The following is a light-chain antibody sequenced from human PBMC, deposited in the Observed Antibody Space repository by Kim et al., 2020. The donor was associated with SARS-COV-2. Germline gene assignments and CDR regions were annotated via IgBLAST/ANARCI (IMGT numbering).Light chain of an antibody. CDR1: QPVTNY. V-gene: IGKV3-15*01. CDR3: QQYYNWPLT. J-gene: IGKJ4*01. Sequence: VSPGERVTLACRASQPVTNYLAWYQQRPGQAPTLLIHGASTRATGVPARFSGGGSGTDFTLTISSLQSEDFTIYYCQQYYNWPLTFGGGTKVDIK. CDR2: GAS.